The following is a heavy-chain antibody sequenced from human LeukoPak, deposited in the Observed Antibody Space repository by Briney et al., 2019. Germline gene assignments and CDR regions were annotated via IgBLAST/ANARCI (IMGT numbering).Heavy chain of an antibody. CDR3: AKDVYYYGGGPAFDV. Sequence: PGGSLRLSCAASGFTFSSYAMSWVRQAPGKGLEWVSTISGSGGSTYYADSVKGRFTISRDNSKNTLYLQMNSLRAEDTAVYYCAKDVYYYGGGPAFDVWGQGTMVTVSS. J-gene: IGHJ3*01. CDR1: GFTFSSYA. D-gene: IGHD3-10*01. CDR2: ISGSGGST. V-gene: IGHV3-23*01.